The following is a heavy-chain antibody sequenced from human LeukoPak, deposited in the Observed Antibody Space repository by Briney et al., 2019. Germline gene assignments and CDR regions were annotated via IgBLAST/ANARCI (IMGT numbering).Heavy chain of an antibody. Sequence: GGSLRLSCAASAFTVSNNYMSWVRQAPGKGLEWVSVIYSGGTTNYADSVKGRFTISKDNSKNTLYLQMNSLRAEDTAVYYCAKGYYYDSSGYYYPFDLWGRGTLVTVSS. V-gene: IGHV3-66*01. CDR1: AFTVSNNY. J-gene: IGHJ2*01. CDR3: AKGYYYDSSGYYYPFDL. CDR2: IYSGGTT. D-gene: IGHD3-22*01.